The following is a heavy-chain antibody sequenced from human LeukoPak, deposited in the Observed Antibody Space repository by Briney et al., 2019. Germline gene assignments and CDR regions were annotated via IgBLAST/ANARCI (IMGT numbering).Heavy chain of an antibody. CDR1: SASFSGYY. J-gene: IGHJ5*02. Sequence: SETLSFTCVVYSASFSGYYWSWLRQPPGKGLECSREINDGGTTNYNPSLKSRVSISIDRSKNPFYLLLTSVTAADTATYYCARSFYSNYVKWFDPWGQGTLVTVSS. CDR3: ARSFYSNYVKWFDP. V-gene: IGHV4-34*01. D-gene: IGHD4-11*01. CDR2: INDGGTT.